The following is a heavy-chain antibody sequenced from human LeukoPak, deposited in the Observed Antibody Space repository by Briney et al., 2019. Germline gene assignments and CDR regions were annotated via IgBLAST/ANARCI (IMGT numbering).Heavy chain of an antibody. Sequence: PSETPSLTCAVYGGSFSGYYWSWSRQPPGKGLDWMGEINHSGSTNYNPSLKSRVTISVDASKNQFSLKLSSVTAADTAVYYCARWYGANFDYWGQGTLVTVSS. CDR3: ARWYGANFDY. CDR2: INHSGST. CDR1: GGSFSGYY. D-gene: IGHD6-13*01. J-gene: IGHJ4*02. V-gene: IGHV4-34*01.